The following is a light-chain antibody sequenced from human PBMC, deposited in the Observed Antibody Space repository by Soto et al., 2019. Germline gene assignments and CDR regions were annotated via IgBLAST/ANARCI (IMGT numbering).Light chain of an antibody. CDR3: SSYTSSSTYV. Sequence: QSVLTQPRSVSGSPGQSVTISCTGTSSDVGGYNYVSWYQQYSGKAPKVMIYEVSNRPSGVSNRFSGSKSGNTASLTISGLQAEDEADYYCSSYTSSSTYVFGTGTKVTVL. V-gene: IGLV2-14*01. CDR1: SSDVGGYNY. J-gene: IGLJ1*01. CDR2: EVS.